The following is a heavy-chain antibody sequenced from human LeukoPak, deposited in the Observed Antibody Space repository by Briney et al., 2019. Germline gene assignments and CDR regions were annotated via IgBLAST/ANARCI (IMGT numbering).Heavy chain of an antibody. Sequence: GASVKVSCKASGYTFTGYYMHWVRQAPGQGLEWMGWINPNSGGTNYAQKFQGRVTMTRDTSISTAYMELSRLRSDDTAVYYCARDLSGAYDSSGYYPTVIDYWGQGTLVTVSS. J-gene: IGHJ4*02. CDR3: ARDLSGAYDSSGYYPTVIDY. D-gene: IGHD3-22*01. CDR2: INPNSGGT. CDR1: GYTFTGYY. V-gene: IGHV1-2*02.